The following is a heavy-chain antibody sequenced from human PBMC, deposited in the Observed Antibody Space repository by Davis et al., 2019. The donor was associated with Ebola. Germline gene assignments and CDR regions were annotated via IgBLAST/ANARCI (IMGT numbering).Heavy chain of an antibody. D-gene: IGHD6-6*01. V-gene: IGHV4-34*01. CDR3: ARSRGYSSSRRLDY. CDR1: GGSFSGYY. J-gene: IGHJ4*02. Sequence: SETLSLTCAVYGGSFSGYYWSWIRQPPGKGLEWIGEINPSGSTNYNPSLKSRVTISVDTSKNQFSLKLSSVTAADTAVYYCARSRGYSSSRRLDYWGQGTLVTVSS. CDR2: INPSGST.